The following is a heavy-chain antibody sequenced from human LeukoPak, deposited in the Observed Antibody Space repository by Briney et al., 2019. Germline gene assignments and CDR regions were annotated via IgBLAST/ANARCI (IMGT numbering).Heavy chain of an antibody. J-gene: IGHJ4*02. Sequence: PSETLSLTCAVYGGSFSGYYWSWIRQPPGKGLEWIGEINHSGSTNHNPSLKSRVTISVDTSKNQFSLKLSSVTAADTAVYYCARGGGYSGLGYWGQGTLVTVSS. V-gene: IGHV4-34*01. D-gene: IGHD5-12*01. CDR2: INHSGST. CDR3: ARGGGYSGLGY. CDR1: GGSFSGYY.